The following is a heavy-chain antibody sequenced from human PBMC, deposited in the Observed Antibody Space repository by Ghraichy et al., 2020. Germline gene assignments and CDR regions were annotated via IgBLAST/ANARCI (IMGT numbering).Heavy chain of an antibody. CDR1: GFSLSTTGVG. Sequence: SGPTLVKPTQTLTLTCTFSGFSLSTTGVGVGWIRQPPGKALEWLALIYWDDDKRYSPYLKSRLTITKDSSKNQVVLTMTNMDPVDTATYYCAAYGSGSYSIYYFDSWGQGTLVTVSS. V-gene: IGHV2-5*02. CDR3: AAYGSGSYSIYYFDS. CDR2: IYWDDDK. J-gene: IGHJ4*02. D-gene: IGHD3-10*01.